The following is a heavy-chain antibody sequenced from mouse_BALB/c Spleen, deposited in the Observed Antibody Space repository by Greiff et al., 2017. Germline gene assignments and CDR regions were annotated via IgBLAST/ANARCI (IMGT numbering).Heavy chain of an antibody. Sequence: VQLQQSGAELVKPGASVKLSCKASGYTFTSYWMHWVKQRPGQGLEWIGEINPSNGRTNYNEKFKSKATLTVDKSSSTAYMQLSSLTSEDSAVYYCARSGYGSSYWYFDVWGAGTTVTVSS. D-gene: IGHD1-1*01. V-gene: IGHV1S81*02. CDR1: GYTFTSYW. J-gene: IGHJ1*01. CDR2: INPSNGRT. CDR3: ARSGYGSSYWYFDV.